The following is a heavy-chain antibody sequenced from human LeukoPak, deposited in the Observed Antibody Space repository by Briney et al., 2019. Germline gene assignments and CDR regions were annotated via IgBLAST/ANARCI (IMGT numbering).Heavy chain of an antibody. CDR1: GYTFTSYD. J-gene: IGHJ5*02. CDR3: ARGVSGVTPP. Sequence: ASVKVSCKTSGYTFTSYDISWVRQAPGQGPEWLGWIKTNTGNTHYAQSLQDRVTLTTDTSTSTAYMELRSLKSDDTAVYYCARGVSGVTPPWGQGTLAIVSS. V-gene: IGHV1-18*01. CDR2: IKTNTGNT. D-gene: IGHD4-23*01.